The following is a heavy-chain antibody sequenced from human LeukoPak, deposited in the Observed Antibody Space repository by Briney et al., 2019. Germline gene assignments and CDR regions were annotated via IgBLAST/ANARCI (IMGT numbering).Heavy chain of an antibody. D-gene: IGHD3-10*01. J-gene: IGHJ4*02. CDR2: ISSSRSYI. V-gene: IGHV3-21*01. Sequence: PGGSLRLSCAASGFTFSSYSMNWVRQAPGEGLEWVSSISSSRSYIYYADSVKGRFTISRDNAKNSLYLQMNSLRVEDTAVYYCARYHGSGSYYHIDYWGQGTLVTVSS. CDR1: GFTFSSYS. CDR3: ARYHGSGSYYHIDY.